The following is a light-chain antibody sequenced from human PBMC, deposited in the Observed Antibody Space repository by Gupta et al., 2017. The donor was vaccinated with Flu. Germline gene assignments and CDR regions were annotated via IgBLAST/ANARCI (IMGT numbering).Light chain of an antibody. CDR1: HNIENY. V-gene: IGKV1-39*01. CDR2: GAF. CDR3: QLNDNNPPVT. J-gene: IGKJ5*01. Sequence: SSLSAPIGDRGTITCRVLHNIENYLNWYQQKRGKAPKLLIYGAFTWQSGVASRFSGSKCGKHFTLTMSSRQPEDFASYYCQLNDNNPPVTFGQGTQVEIK.